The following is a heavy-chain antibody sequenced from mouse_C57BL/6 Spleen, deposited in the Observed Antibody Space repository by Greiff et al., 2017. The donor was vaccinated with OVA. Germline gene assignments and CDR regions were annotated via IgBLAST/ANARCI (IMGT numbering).Heavy chain of an antibody. CDR1: GYTFTDYY. CDR3: ARARWYFDV. J-gene: IGHJ1*03. Sequence: VQLQQSGPELVKPGASVKISCKASGYTFTDYYMNWVKQSHGKSLEWIGDINPNNGGTSYNQKFKGKATLTVDKSSSTAYMELSSLTSEDSAVYYCARARWYFDVWGTGTTVTVSS. V-gene: IGHV1-26*01. CDR2: INPNNGGT.